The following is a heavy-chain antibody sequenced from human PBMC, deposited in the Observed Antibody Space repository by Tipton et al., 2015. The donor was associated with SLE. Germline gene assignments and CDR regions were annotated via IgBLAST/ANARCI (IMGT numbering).Heavy chain of an antibody. CDR3: ATFSQSRLFDY. CDR2: TYYSGST. J-gene: IGHJ4*02. D-gene: IGHD3-3*02. CDR1: GGSISSINYF. Sequence: LRLSCTVSGGSISSINYFWGWIRQPPGKGLEWIWTTYYSGSTYYNLSLKSRVTISVDTSRNQFSLRLISVTAADTAVYYCATFSQSRLFDYWGQGRLVTVSS. V-gene: IGHV4-39*07.